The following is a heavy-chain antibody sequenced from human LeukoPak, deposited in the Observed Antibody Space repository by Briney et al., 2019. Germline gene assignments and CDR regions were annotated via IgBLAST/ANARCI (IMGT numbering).Heavy chain of an antibody. J-gene: IGHJ6*02. V-gene: IGHV1-18*01. Sequence: ASVKVSCKASGYSFSGHGITWVRQAPGQGLEWMGWISAYNGNTKYAQNLQGRVTMATDISTSTAYMELRSLRSDDTAVYYCARPGADCGSAGCYTYPYYGLDVWGQGTTVTVSS. CDR1: GYSFSGHG. CDR3: ARPGADCGSAGCYTYPYYGLDV. D-gene: IGHD2-2*02. CDR2: ISAYNGNT.